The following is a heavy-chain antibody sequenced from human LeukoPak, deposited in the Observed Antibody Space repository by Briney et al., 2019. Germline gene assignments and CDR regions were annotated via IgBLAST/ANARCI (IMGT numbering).Heavy chain of an antibody. D-gene: IGHD5-18*01. J-gene: IGHJ6*02. CDR2: IIPIFGTA. CDR1: GGTFISYA. V-gene: IGHV1-69*13. CDR3: ASNSARYYYYGMDV. Sequence: ASVKVSCKASGGTFISYAISWVRQAPGQGLEWMGGIIPIFGTANYAQKFQGRVTITADESTSTAHMELSSLRSEDTAVYYCASNSARYYYYGMDVWGQGTTVTVSS.